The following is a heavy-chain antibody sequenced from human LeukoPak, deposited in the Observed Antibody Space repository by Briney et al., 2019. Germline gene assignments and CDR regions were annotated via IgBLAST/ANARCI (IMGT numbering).Heavy chain of an antibody. Sequence: PSETLSLTCTVYGGSFSGYYWSWIRQPPGKGLEWIGEINHSGSTNYNPSLKSRVTISVDTSKNQFSLKLSSVTAADTAVYYCARGFPPYDYVWGSYRLYYFDYWGQGTLVTVSS. V-gene: IGHV4-34*01. CDR3: ARGFPPYDYVWGSYRLYYFDY. CDR1: GGSFSGYY. J-gene: IGHJ4*02. CDR2: INHSGST. D-gene: IGHD3-16*02.